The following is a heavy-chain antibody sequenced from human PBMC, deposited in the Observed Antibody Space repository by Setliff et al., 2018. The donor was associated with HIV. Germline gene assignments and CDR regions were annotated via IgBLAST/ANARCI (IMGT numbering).Heavy chain of an antibody. D-gene: IGHD3-10*01. CDR3: ARRGVPQQIDLDS. V-gene: IGHV3-66*01. CDR2: IYSDDYT. J-gene: IGHJ5*01. Sequence: GGSLRLSCAASGFNVNNKYMSWVRQAPGKGLEWVSIIYSDDYTKYADSLKGRFTISRDTSKDTLYLQMTSLRAEDTAMYYCARRGVPQQIDLDSWGHGTLVTVSS. CDR1: GFNVNNKY.